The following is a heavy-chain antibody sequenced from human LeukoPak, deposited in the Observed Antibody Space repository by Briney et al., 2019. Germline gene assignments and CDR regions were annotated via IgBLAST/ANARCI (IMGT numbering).Heavy chain of an antibody. Sequence: PGRSLRLSCAASGFTFSSYGMHWVRQAPGKGLEWVAVISYDGSNKYYADSVKGRFTISRDNSKNTLYLQMNSLRAEDTAVYYCAKDRGMVAGTYYFDYWGQGTLVTVSS. V-gene: IGHV3-30*18. CDR2: ISYDGSNK. CDR3: AKDRGMVAGTYYFDY. CDR1: GFTFSSYG. D-gene: IGHD2-15*01. J-gene: IGHJ4*02.